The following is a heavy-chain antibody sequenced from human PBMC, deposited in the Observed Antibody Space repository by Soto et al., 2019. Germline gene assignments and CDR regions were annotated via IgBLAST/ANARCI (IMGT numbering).Heavy chain of an antibody. CDR3: APTTFGQGSFYKD. Sequence: QLQLQESGPGLVKPSETLSLTCSVSGASISSTEYYWGWLRRPPGKGLEWIGSIHHSGSTYYNPSRQSRGTFSVDKLRNQISLKLRSVTAADTSLYYCAPTTFGQGSFYKDWGQGILVTVSS. CDR2: IHHSGST. CDR1: GASISSTEYY. D-gene: IGHD3-16*01. V-gene: IGHV4-39*01. J-gene: IGHJ4*02.